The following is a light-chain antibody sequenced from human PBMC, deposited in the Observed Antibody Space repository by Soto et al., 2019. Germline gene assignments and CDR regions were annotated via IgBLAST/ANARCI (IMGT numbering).Light chain of an antibody. V-gene: IGKV3-11*01. CDR3: QQRSNWPPYT. Sequence: EIVLTTAPANPAFSSGERATLSLRARPRVSRYLAWYQQKPGQAPRLLIYDASNRATGIPARFSGSGSGTDFTLTISSLEPEDFAVYYCQQRSNWPPYTFGQGTKLEIK. CDR1: PRVSRY. CDR2: DAS. J-gene: IGKJ2*01.